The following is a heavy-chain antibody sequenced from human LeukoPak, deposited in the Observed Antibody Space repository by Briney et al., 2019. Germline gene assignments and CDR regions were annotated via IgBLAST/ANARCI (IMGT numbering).Heavy chain of an antibody. CDR3: ARDLKTFSPYSGSFPD. J-gene: IGHJ4*02. Sequence: GGSLRLSCAASGFTFSSYSMNWFRQAPGKGLEWVSYISSSSSTIYYAGSVKGRFTISRDDAKNSLYLQMNSLRAEDTAVYYCARDLKTFSPYSGSFPDWGQGTLVTVSS. V-gene: IGHV3-48*04. D-gene: IGHD1-26*01. CDR2: ISSSSSTI. CDR1: GFTFSSYS.